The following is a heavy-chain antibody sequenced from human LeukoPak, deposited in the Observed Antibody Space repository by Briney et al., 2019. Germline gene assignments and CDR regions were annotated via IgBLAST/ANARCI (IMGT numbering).Heavy chain of an antibody. D-gene: IGHD3-22*01. Sequence: LAGGSLRLSCAASGFTVSSNYMSWVRQAPGKGLEWVSVIYSGGSTYYADSVKGRFTISRDNSKNTLYLQMNSLRAEDTAVYYCARGQSVGWEVGVCDYWGQGALVTVAS. V-gene: IGHV3-53*01. CDR1: GFTVSSNY. J-gene: IGHJ4*02. CDR2: IYSGGST. CDR3: ARGQSVGWEVGVCDY.